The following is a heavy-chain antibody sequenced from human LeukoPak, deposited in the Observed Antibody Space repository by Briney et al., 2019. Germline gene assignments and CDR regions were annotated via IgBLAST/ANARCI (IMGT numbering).Heavy chain of an antibody. V-gene: IGHV4-38-2*02. J-gene: IGHJ6*03. CDR2: IYHSGST. D-gene: IGHD2/OR15-2a*01. Sequence: SETLSLTCTVSGYSISSGYYWGWIRQPPGKGLEWIGSIYHSGSTYYNPSLKSRVTTSVDTSKNQFSLKLSSVTAADTAVYYCAMNNYYYYYMDVWGKGTTVTVSS. CDR3: AMNNYYYYYMDV. CDR1: GYSISSGYY.